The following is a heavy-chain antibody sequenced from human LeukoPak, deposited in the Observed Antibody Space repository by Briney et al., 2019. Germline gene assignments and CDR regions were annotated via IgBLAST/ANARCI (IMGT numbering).Heavy chain of an antibody. CDR3: ARGPTRYYFDY. J-gene: IGHJ4*02. CDR2: VYSSGST. Sequence: SETLSLTCTVSGGSISNYYWSWIRQPPGRGLEWIGYVYSSGSTNYNPSLKSRVTISVDTSKNQLSLKLSSVTAADTAVYYCARGPTRYYFDYWGQGTLVTVSS. V-gene: IGHV4-59*01. CDR1: GGSISNYY.